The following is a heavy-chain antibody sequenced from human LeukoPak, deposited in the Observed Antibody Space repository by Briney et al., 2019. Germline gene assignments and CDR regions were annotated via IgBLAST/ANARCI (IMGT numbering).Heavy chain of an antibody. CDR1: GGSFSGYY. Sequence: PSETLSLTCAVYGGSFSGYYWSWTRQPPGKGLEWIGEINHSGSTNYNPSLKSRVTISVDTSKNQFSLKLSSVTAADTAVYYCARSGRVRYYYDSSGYFDYWGQGTLVTVSS. J-gene: IGHJ4*02. D-gene: IGHD3-22*01. V-gene: IGHV4-34*01. CDR2: INHSGST. CDR3: ARSGRVRYYYDSSGYFDY.